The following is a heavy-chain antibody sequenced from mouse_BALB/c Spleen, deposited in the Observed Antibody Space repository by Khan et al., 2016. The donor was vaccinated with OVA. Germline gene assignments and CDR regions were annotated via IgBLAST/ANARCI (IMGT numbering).Heavy chain of an antibody. Sequence: EVQLQESGPGLVKPSQSLSLTCTVTGYSITSDYAWNWIRQFPGNKLEWLGYISYSGSTTYNPSLRSRISITRDTSKNQFFLQLNSVTTEDTATDYCARGLRRWYFDVWGAGTTVTVSS. CDR1: GYSITSDYA. V-gene: IGHV3-2*02. J-gene: IGHJ1*01. D-gene: IGHD2-2*01. CDR3: ARGLRRWYFDV. CDR2: ISYSGST.